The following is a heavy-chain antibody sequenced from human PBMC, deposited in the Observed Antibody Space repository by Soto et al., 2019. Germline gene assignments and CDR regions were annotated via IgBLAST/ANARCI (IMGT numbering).Heavy chain of an antibody. CDR3: AKATAPGGGAFDI. Sequence: GSLRLSCAASGXTCSSYDMSWVRQAPGKGLELVSTILVGGSTNSPDSVKGRLTISRVNSKKTVFLQMNSLTAGDTDVYYCAKATAPGGGAFDISGQGTMGTVS. CDR2: ILVGGST. V-gene: IGHV3-23*01. J-gene: IGHJ3*02. CDR1: GXTCSSYD. D-gene: IGHD2-8*02.